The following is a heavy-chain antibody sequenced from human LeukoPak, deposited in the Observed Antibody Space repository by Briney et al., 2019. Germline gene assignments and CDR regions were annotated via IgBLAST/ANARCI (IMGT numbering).Heavy chain of an antibody. CDR2: IYYSGST. CDR3: ARLWFGDPNWFDP. CDR1: GGSISSSSYY. V-gene: IGHV4-39*01. Sequence: PSETLSLTCTVSGGSISSSSYYWGWIRQPPWKGLEWIGSIYYSGSTYYNPSLKSRVTISVDTSKNQFSLKLSSVTAADTAVYYCARLWFGDPNWFDPWGQGTLVTVSS. J-gene: IGHJ5*02. D-gene: IGHD3-10*01.